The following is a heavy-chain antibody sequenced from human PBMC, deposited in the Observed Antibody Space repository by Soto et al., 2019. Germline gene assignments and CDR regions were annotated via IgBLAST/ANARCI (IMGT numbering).Heavy chain of an antibody. CDR3: AKDTLNDSGSFDY. CDR1: GVTLRTYG. CDR2: ISGSGGER. D-gene: IGHD6-19*01. Sequence: GGSLELACAASGVTLRTYGMAGVRQAPGKGLEWVSGISGSGGERYYGDSGEGRFSISRDNSENTLFLQMHSLRAEDTAIYYCAKDTLNDSGSFDYWGQGTLVTVSS. V-gene: IGHV3-23*01. J-gene: IGHJ4*02.